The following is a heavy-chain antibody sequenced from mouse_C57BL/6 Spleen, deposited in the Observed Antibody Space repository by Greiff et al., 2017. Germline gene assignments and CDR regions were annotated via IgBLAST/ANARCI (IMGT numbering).Heavy chain of an antibody. V-gene: IGHV1-82*01. CDR3: ARDVLYYFDY. CDR2: IYPGDGDT. Sequence: QVQLQQSGPELVKPGASVKISCKASGYAFSSSWMNWVKQRPGKGLEWIGRIYPGDGDTNYNGKFKGKATLTADKSSSTAYMQLSSLTSEDSAVYFCARDVLYYFDYWGQGTTLTVSS. CDR1: GYAFSSSW. J-gene: IGHJ2*01.